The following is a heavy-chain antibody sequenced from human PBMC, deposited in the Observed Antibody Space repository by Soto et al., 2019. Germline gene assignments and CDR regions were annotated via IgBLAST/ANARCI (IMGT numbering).Heavy chain of an antibody. D-gene: IGHD3-22*01. CDR2: ISGSGGNM. Sequence: GGSLRLSCAASGFTFSSYAMNWVRQAPGKGLEWVSVISGSGGNMNYADSVKGRFTISRDNSKNTLFLQMNSLRAEDTAVYYCAKDLLRDSSGYYYRYYFDYWGQGTLVTVSS. V-gene: IGHV3-23*01. J-gene: IGHJ4*02. CDR3: AKDLLRDSSGYYYRYYFDY. CDR1: GFTFSSYA.